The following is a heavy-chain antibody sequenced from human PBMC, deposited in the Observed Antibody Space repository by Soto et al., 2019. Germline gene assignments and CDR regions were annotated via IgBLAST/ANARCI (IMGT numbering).Heavy chain of an antibody. CDR1: GYSFTSYW. D-gene: IGHD3-22*01. CDR3: ARRLGGYDSSGYYPSLGWFDP. Sequence: PGESLKISCKGSGYSFTSYWIGWVRQMPGKGLGWMGIIYPGDSDTRYSPSFQGQVTISADKSISTAYLQWSSLKASDTAMYYCARRLGGYDSSGYYPSLGWFDPWGQGTLATVS. J-gene: IGHJ5*02. V-gene: IGHV5-51*01. CDR2: IYPGDSDT.